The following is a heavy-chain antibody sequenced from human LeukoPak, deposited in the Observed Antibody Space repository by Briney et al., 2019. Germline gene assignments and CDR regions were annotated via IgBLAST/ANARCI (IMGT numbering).Heavy chain of an antibody. D-gene: IGHD3-16*01. J-gene: IGHJ6*02. CDR2: ISYDGSNK. CDR1: GFTFSSYG. CDR3: AKDLGG. Sequence: GGSLRLSCAASGFTFSSYGMHWVRQAPGKGLEWVAVISYDGSNKYYADSVKGRFTISRDNSKNTLYLQMNSLRAEDTAVYYCAKDLGGWGQGTTVTVSS. V-gene: IGHV3-30*18.